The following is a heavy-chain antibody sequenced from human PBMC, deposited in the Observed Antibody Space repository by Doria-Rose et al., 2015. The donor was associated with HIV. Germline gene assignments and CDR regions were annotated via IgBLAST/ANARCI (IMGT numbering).Heavy chain of an antibody. Sequence: AASGFTFSAYAMTWVRQAPGKGLEWVSAISGGGDTIYYADSVKGRFTISRDNSRKTVSLQMNGVRAEDTAVYYCATGATSSFYYYYIDVWGKGTTVTVSS. D-gene: IGHD1-26*01. CDR1: GFTFSAYA. CDR2: ISGGGDTI. J-gene: IGHJ6*03. V-gene: IGHV3-23*01. CDR3: ATGATSSFYYYYIDV.